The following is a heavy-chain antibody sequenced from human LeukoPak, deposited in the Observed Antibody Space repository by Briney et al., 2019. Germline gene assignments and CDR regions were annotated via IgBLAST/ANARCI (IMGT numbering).Heavy chain of an antibody. CDR3: AELGITMIGGV. CDR2: IDTGATTT. J-gene: IGHJ6*04. Sequence: GGSLRLSCAASGLTFSTYWMHWVRQAPGKGLVWVSHIDTGATTTRYADSVKGRFTISRDNAKNSLYLQMNSLRAEDTAVYCAELGITMIGGVWGKGTTVTISS. V-gene: IGHV3-74*01. D-gene: IGHD3-10*02. CDR1: GLTFSTYW.